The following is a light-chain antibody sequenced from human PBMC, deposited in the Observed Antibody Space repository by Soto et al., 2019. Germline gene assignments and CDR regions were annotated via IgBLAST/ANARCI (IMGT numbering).Light chain of an antibody. Sequence: QSVLTQPPSASGTPGQRASISCSGSSSNIGVNTVNWYQQLPGTAPRLLIYSNNQRPSGVPDRFSGSKSGPSASLAISGLQSEDEADYYCAAWDDSLSGQVVFGGGPQLT. J-gene: IGLJ2*01. CDR2: SNN. V-gene: IGLV1-44*01. CDR3: AAWDDSLSGQVV. CDR1: SSNIGVNT.